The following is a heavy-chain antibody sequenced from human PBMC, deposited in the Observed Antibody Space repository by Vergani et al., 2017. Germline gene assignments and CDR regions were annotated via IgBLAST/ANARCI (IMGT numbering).Heavy chain of an antibody. CDR1: GGTFSSYA. Sequence: QVQLVQSGAEVKKPGSSVKVSCKASGGTFSSYAISWVRQAPGQGLEWMGGIIPIFGTANYAQKFQGRVTITADESTSTAYMELSSLRSEDTAVYYCARDLVYSSSEIDYYYYMDVWGKGTTVTVS. V-gene: IGHV1-69*01. J-gene: IGHJ6*03. D-gene: IGHD6-6*01. CDR2: IIPIFGTA. CDR3: ARDLVYSSSEIDYYYYMDV.